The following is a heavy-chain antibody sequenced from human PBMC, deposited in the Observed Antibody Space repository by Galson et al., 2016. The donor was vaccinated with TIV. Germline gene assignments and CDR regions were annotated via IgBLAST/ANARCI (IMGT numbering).Heavy chain of an antibody. V-gene: IGHV3-23*01. Sequence: SLRLSCAASGFTFSSYAMSWVRQAPGKGLEWVSVISGGGGSTYYADSVKGRFTISRDNSKNTVYLQMSSLRAEDTAVYYCAKGGGYGDVYFDFWGQGTLVTVSS. D-gene: IGHD4-17*01. CDR1: GFTFSSYA. J-gene: IGHJ4*02. CDR3: AKGGGYGDVYFDF. CDR2: ISGGGGST.